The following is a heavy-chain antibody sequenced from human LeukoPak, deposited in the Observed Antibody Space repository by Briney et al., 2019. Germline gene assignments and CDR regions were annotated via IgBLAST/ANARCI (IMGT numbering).Heavy chain of an antibody. Sequence: ASVKVSCKASGYRFIDYFIHWVRQAPGQGPECMGWINPNTGDTKYVQRFQGRVTMTRDTSSSTAYMELRSLRSDDTAVYYCARAPSFGDYGGDYWGQGTLVTVSS. D-gene: IGHD4-17*01. V-gene: IGHV1-2*02. CDR1: GYRFIDYF. J-gene: IGHJ4*02. CDR2: INPNTGDT. CDR3: ARAPSFGDYGGDY.